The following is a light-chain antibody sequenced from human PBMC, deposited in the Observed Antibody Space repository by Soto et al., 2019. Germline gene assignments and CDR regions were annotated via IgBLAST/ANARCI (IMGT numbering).Light chain of an antibody. CDR1: SSNIGSNY. CDR3: AAWNDSLSAVV. Sequence: SVRNQRPSASGTPGQRVTISCSGSSSNIGSNYVYWYQQCPGSAPKLLIYRNDQRPSGVPDRFSGYKSGTSASLAISGPRSEDEADYYCAAWNDSLSAVVFGGGTKVTVL. J-gene: IGLJ2*01. V-gene: IGLV1-47*01. CDR2: RND.